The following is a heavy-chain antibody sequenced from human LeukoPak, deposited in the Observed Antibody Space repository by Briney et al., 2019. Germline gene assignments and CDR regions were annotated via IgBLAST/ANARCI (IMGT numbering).Heavy chain of an antibody. CDR1: GFTFSSYG. CDR2: ISRSGGDT. D-gene: IGHD6-19*01. Sequence: SGGSLRLSCAASGFTFSSYGMSGVRQAPGKGLEWGSDISRSGGDTYYADSVKGRFTISRDNSKNTLYLQMNSLRDEDTAVYYCAKYSVAGSGRYMDGWGNGTTVTVSS. J-gene: IGHJ6*03. CDR3: AKYSVAGSGRYMDG. V-gene: IGHV3-23*01.